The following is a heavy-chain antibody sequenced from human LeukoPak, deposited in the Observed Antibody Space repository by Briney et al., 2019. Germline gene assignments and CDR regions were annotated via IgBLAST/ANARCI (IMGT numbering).Heavy chain of an antibody. CDR1: GFTFSDYY. CDR2: ISSSSTYT. V-gene: IGHV3-11*03. J-gene: IGHJ4*02. D-gene: IGHD3-10*01. CDR3: ARYGSGSYYKLDY. Sequence: GGSLRLSCAASGFTFSDYYMSWIRQAPGKGLEWVSYISSSSTYTNYADSVKGRFTISRDNAKNSLYLQMNSLRAEDTAVYYCARYGSGSYYKLDYWGQGTLVTVSS.